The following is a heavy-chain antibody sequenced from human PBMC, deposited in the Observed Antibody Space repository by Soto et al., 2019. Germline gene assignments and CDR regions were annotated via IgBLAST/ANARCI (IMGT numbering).Heavy chain of an antibody. CDR2: IYYSGST. CDR1: GGSIIIYY. CDR3: ARARTTMIVQAWFDP. V-gene: IGHV4-59*01. Sequence: SETLSLTCTVSGGSIIIYYWSWIRQPPGKGLEWIGYIYYSGSTNYNPSLKSRVTISVDTSKNQFSLKLSSVTAADTAVYYCARARTTMIVQAWFDPWGQGTLVTVSS. J-gene: IGHJ5*02. D-gene: IGHD3-22*01.